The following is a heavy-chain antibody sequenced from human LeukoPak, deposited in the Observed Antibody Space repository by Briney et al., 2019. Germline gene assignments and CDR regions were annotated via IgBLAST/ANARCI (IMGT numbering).Heavy chain of an antibody. CDR3: ARLRGATVAHNWLDP. D-gene: IGHD6-19*01. Sequence: SETLSLTCTVSDYSISSGYYWGWIRQPPGKGLEWIGSIYHSGSTYYNPSLKSRVTISVDTSKNQFSLKLSSVTAADTAVYYCARLRGATVAHNWLDPWGQGTLVTVSS. CDR2: IYHSGST. J-gene: IGHJ5*02. V-gene: IGHV4-38-2*02. CDR1: DYSISSGYY.